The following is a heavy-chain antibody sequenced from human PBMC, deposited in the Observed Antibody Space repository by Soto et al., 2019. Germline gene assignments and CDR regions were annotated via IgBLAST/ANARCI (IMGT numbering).Heavy chain of an antibody. CDR1: GFTFSSYA. Sequence: PVGALRLSCAASGFTFSSYAMSWVRQAPGKGLEWVSAISGSGGSTYYADSVKGRFTISRDNSKNTLYLQMNSLRAEDTAVYYCAKDNRDYDFWSSYPTEYFQHWGQGTLVTVSS. CDR2: ISGSGGST. J-gene: IGHJ1*01. V-gene: IGHV3-23*01. CDR3: AKDNRDYDFWSSYPTEYFQH. D-gene: IGHD3-3*01.